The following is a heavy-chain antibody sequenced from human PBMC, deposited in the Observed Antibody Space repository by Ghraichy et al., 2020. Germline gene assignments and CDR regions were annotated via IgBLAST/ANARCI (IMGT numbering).Heavy chain of an antibody. CDR2: INQDGSDD. J-gene: IGHJ3*01. V-gene: IGHV3-7*01. Sequence: LSLTCAASGFSFSSYWMTWVRQAPGKGLEWVANINQDGSDDFCVDSLKGRFTISRDNGKDSLYLQINSLRVEDTAVFYCARGAGITDALDVWGHGTRVSVSP. CDR1: GFSFSSYW. CDR3: ARGAGITDALDV. D-gene: IGHD6-25*01.